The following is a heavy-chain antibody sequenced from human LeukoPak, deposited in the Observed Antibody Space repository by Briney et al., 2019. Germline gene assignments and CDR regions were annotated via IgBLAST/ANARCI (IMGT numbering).Heavy chain of an antibody. D-gene: IGHD3-3*01. CDR2: ISSSGST. CDR3: ARGPRLYYDFWSGYLNYYYYMDV. J-gene: IGHJ6*03. CDR1: GDSISSGDYY. Sequence: PSETLSLTCTVSGDSISSGDYYWSWIRQPAGKGLEWIGRISSSGSTNYNPSLKSRVTISVDTSKNQFSLKLSSVTAADTAVYYCARGPRLYYDFWSGYLNYYYYMDVWGKGTTVTVSS. V-gene: IGHV4-61*02.